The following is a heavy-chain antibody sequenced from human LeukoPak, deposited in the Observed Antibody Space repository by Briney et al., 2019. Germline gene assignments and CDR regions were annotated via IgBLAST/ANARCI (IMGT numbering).Heavy chain of an antibody. Sequence: GGSLRLSCSASGFTFRSYAMHWVCQAPGKGLEYVSAISGNGDSTYYADSVKGTFTISRDNSKNTLNLQMSSLRAEDTAVYYCVKGGIAAADNYFDYWGQGTLVTVSS. CDR3: VKGGIAAADNYFDY. V-gene: IGHV3-64D*06. CDR2: ISGNGDST. CDR1: GFTFRSYA. D-gene: IGHD6-13*01. J-gene: IGHJ4*02.